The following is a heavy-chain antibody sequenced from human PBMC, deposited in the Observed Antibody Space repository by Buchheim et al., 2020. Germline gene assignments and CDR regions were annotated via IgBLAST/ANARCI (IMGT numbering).Heavy chain of an antibody. CDR1: GFTFSDSW. V-gene: IGHV3-7*04. CDR3: TRDRGWQQSDY. Sequence: EVQLVESGGGLVQTGGSLRLSCAASGFTFSDSWMTWVRQAPGKGLERVANVNQDGSETYYVDSVKGRFTISRDNAKNSLNLQMNSLRAEDTAVYYCTRDRGWQQSDYWGQETL. J-gene: IGHJ4*02. D-gene: IGHD5-24*01. CDR2: VNQDGSET.